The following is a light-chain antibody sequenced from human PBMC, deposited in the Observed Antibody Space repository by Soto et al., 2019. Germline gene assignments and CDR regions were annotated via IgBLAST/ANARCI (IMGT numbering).Light chain of an antibody. Sequence: DIQMTQSPSTLSASVGARVTITCRASQSISSWLAWYQQKQGKAPKLLIYDASSLESGVPSRFSGSGSGTELTITISSLQPDDFETYYCQQYNSYSGTFGQGTKVDIK. CDR2: DAS. J-gene: IGKJ1*01. V-gene: IGKV1-5*01. CDR1: QSISSW. CDR3: QQYNSYSGT.